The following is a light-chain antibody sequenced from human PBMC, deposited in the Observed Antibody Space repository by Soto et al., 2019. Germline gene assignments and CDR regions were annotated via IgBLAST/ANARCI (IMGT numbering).Light chain of an antibody. V-gene: IGLV1-40*01. CDR2: SNT. Sequence: QSVLTQPPSVSGAPGQTVTISCTGSTSNIGASYDVHWYQHVPGTAPKRLIYSNTNRPSGVPDRFSGSRSGTSASLVITGLQTDDEADYYCQSYDYKLRLPVFGGGTKVTVL. CDR1: TSNIGASYD. J-gene: IGLJ2*01. CDR3: QSYDYKLRLPV.